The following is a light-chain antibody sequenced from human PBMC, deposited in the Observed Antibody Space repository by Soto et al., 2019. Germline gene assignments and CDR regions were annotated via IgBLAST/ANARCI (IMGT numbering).Light chain of an antibody. CDR2: AAS. CDR1: QSISNY. CDR3: QQSYDLPYT. J-gene: IGKJ2*01. V-gene: IGKV1-39*01. Sequence: DIQMTQSPSSLSASVGDRVTITCRASQSISNYLNWYQQKPGKAPKLLIYAASSLQSGVPSRFSGSGSGTDFTLTISSLQPEDFATYYCQQSYDLPYTFGQGTTLEIK.